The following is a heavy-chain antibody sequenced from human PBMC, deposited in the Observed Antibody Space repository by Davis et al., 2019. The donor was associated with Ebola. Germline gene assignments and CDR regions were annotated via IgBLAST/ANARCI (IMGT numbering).Heavy chain of an antibody. CDR2: INSDGSST. V-gene: IGHV3-74*01. D-gene: IGHD2-2*01. Sequence: SLKISCAASGFTFSSYWMHWVRQAPGKGLVWVSRINSDGSSTSYADSVKGRFTISRDNAKNTLYLQMNSLRAEDTAVYYCARDYIVVVPAYYYYYGMDVWGQGTTVTVSS. J-gene: IGHJ6*02. CDR3: ARDYIVVVPAYYYYYGMDV. CDR1: GFTFSSYW.